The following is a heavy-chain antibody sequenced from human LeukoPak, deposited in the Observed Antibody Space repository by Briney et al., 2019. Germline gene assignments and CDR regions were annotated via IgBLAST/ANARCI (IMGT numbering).Heavy chain of an antibody. Sequence: GGSLRLSCAASGFTFSSYSMNWVRQAPGKGLEWVSPISSSSSYIYYADSVKGRFTISRDNAKNSLYLQMNSLRAEDTAVYYCARDLPAIYSGYDLGYWGQGTLVTVSS. V-gene: IGHV3-21*01. CDR1: GFTFSSYS. D-gene: IGHD5-12*01. J-gene: IGHJ4*02. CDR2: ISSSSSYI. CDR3: ARDLPAIYSGYDLGY.